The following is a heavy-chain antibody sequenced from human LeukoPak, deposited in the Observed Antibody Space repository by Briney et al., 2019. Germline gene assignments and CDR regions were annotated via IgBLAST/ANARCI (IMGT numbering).Heavy chain of an antibody. J-gene: IGHJ4*02. CDR3: ASGDMATLG. Sequence: SVKVSFKASGGTFSSYAISWVRQAPGQGLEWMGRIIPILGIANYAQEFQGRVTITADKSTSTAYMELSSLRSEDTAVYYCASGDMATLGWGQGTLVTVSS. CDR1: GGTFSSYA. D-gene: IGHD5-24*01. CDR2: IIPILGIA. V-gene: IGHV1-69*04.